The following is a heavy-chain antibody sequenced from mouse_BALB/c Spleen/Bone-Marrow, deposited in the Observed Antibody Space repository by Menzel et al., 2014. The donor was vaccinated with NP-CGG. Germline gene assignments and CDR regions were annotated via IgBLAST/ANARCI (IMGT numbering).Heavy chain of an antibody. CDR1: GYTFSNYW. V-gene: IGHV1-5*01. J-gene: IGHJ2*01. CDR2: IYPGNSDT. Sequence: VQLKESGTVLARPGAAVKMSCKASGYTFSNYWMHWVKQRPGQGLEWIGTIYPGNSDTTYNQKFKGKAKLTAVTSTSTAYMELSSLTNEDSAVYYWTTLAQSDFDYWGQGTTLTVSS. D-gene: IGHD3-1*01. CDR3: TTLAQSDFDY.